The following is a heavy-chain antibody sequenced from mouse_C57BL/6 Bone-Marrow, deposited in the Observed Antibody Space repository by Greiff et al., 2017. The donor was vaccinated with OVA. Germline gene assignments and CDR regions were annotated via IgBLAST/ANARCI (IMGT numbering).Heavy chain of an antibody. D-gene: IGHD1-1*01. CDR2: IDPETGGT. CDR1: GYTFTDYE. CDR3: TREGSYYGSSYGFDY. J-gene: IGHJ2*01. V-gene: IGHV1-15*01. Sequence: VQLQQSGAELVRPGASVTLSCKASGYTFTDYEMHWVKQTPVHGLEWIGAIDPETGGTAYNQKFKGKAILTADKSSSTAYMELRSLTSEDSAVYYCTREGSYYGSSYGFDYGGQGTTLTVSS.